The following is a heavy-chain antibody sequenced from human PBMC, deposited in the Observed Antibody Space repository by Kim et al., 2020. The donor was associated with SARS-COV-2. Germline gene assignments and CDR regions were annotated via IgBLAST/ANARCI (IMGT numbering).Heavy chain of an antibody. Sequence: GGSLRLSCAASGFSFSSHWMSWVRQAPGKGLEWVANIKEDGSEEYYVDSVKGRFIISRENARRSLYLQMNSLRVDDTAVYYCARDGVIASTPHFWGQGTLVTVSS. CDR1: GFSFSSHW. CDR2: IKEDGSEE. V-gene: IGHV3-7*01. J-gene: IGHJ4*02. CDR3: ARDGVIASTPHF. D-gene: IGHD3-3*01.